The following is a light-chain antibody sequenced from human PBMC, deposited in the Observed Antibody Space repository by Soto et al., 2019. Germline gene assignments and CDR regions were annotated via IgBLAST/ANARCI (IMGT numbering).Light chain of an antibody. V-gene: IGKV1-33*01. CDR2: DEA. CDR1: QDISKN. CDR3: QQYDNLLPIA. J-gene: IGKJ5*01. Sequence: IQMTQSPSSLSASVGDRVTITCQASQDISKNLNWYQQKPGKAPKLLIYDEASLQTGIPSRFSGSGSATHFTFTISSLQPEDIATYLCQQYDNLLPIAFGQGTRLEIK.